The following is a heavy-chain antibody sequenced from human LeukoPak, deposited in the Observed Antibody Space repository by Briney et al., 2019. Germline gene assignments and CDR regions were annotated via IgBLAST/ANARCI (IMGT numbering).Heavy chain of an antibody. Sequence: PSETLSLACTVSGGSISSYFWSWIRQPAGKGLEWIGRIYSSGSTNYNPSHKSRVTMSGDTSKNQISLKLSSVTAADTAVYYCARGGISTSLDYWGQGTLVTVSS. CDR2: IYSSGST. CDR1: GGSISSYF. V-gene: IGHV4-4*07. CDR3: ARGGISTSLDY. J-gene: IGHJ4*02. D-gene: IGHD2-2*01.